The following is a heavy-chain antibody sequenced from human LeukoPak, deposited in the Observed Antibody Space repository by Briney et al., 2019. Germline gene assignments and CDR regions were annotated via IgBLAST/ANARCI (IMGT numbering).Heavy chain of an antibody. CDR2: ISYDGSNK. J-gene: IGHJ4*02. Sequence: GGSRRLSCAASGFTFSSYAMHWVRQAPGKGLEWVAVISYDGSNKYYADSVKGRFTISRDNSKNTLYLQMNSLRAEDTAVYYCARDWSQSGWLDYWGQGTLVTVSS. V-gene: IGHV3-30-3*01. CDR1: GFTFSSYA. D-gene: IGHD6-19*01. CDR3: ARDWSQSGWLDY.